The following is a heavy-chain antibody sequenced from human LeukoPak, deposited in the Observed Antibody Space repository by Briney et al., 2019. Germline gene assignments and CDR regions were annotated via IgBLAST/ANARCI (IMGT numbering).Heavy chain of an antibody. Sequence: GGLRLSCTASGITFWDYGVRWFRQAPGKGMEWVGFIRSKTYGGTTEDAASVRGRFTLSRDDSKNIVYLEMNILRAEDTAVYYCSTDYWRLGFDYWGQGTLVTVSS. CDR3: STDYWRLGFDY. J-gene: IGHJ4*02. D-gene: IGHD1-1*01. CDR1: GITFWDYG. V-gene: IGHV3-49*03. CDR2: IRSKTYGGTT.